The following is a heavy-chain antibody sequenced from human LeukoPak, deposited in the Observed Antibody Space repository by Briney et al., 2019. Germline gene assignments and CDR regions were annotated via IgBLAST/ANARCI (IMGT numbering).Heavy chain of an antibody. CDR2: IWYDGSNK. Sequence: PGRSLRLSCAASGFTFSSYGMDWVRQAPGKGLEWVSVIWYDGSNKYYADSVKGRFTISRDNSKNTLCLRMNSLRAEDTAVYCCAIGDLAYCGGDCYSGAFDIWGQGTMVTVSS. D-gene: IGHD2-21*02. J-gene: IGHJ3*02. CDR3: AIGDLAYCGGDCYSGAFDI. V-gene: IGHV3-33*01. CDR1: GFTFSSYG.